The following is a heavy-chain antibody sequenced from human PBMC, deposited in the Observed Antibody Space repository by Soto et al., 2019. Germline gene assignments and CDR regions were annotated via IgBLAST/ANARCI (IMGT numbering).Heavy chain of an antibody. D-gene: IGHD2-2*01. CDR1: GFTFSDNA. V-gene: IGHV3-23*01. CDR2: ISDDGDST. Sequence: EVQLLESGGGLVQPGGSLRLSCGASGFTFSDNAMTWVRQAPGKGLEWVSSISDDGDSTYYADSVKGRFTISRDNSKNTLFLQMSSLGAEDTAVYYCAKSLSTAVNYGLDVWGQGTSVTSSS. J-gene: IGHJ6*02. CDR3: AKSLSTAVNYGLDV.